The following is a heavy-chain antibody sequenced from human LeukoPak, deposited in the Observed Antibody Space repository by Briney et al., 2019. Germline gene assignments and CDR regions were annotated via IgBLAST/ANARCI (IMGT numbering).Heavy chain of an antibody. CDR2: LNNDGSST. V-gene: IGHV3-74*01. CDR3: AKDGVAGARDI. J-gene: IGHJ3*02. D-gene: IGHD6-13*01. CDR1: GFTFSSYW. Sequence: PGGSLRLSCAASGFTFSSYWMHWVRQAPGKGLVWVSRLNNDGSSTNYADSVKGRFTISRDNAKNTLYLQMNSLRAEDTAVYYCAKDGVAGARDIWGQGTMVTVSS.